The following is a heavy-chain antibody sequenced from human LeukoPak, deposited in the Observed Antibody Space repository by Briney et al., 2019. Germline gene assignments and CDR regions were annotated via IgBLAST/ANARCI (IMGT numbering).Heavy chain of an antibody. CDR2: IYYSGST. J-gene: IGHJ4*02. D-gene: IGHD3-16*02. V-gene: IGHV4-59*01. CDR3: ARVVGGSRLGELSPYFDY. Sequence: PSETLSLTCTVSGGSISSYYWSWIRQPPGKGLEWIGYIYYSGSTNYNPSLKSRVTISVDTSKNQFSLKLSSVTAADTAVYYCARVVGGSRLGELSPYFDYWGQGTLVTVSS. CDR1: GGSISSYY.